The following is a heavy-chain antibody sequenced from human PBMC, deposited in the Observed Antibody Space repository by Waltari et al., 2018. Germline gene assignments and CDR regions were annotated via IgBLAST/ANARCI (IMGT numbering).Heavy chain of an antibody. D-gene: IGHD5-12*01. CDR1: GGFLMSYH. CDR2: ISDTGDT. Sequence: QVLLHEPGPGLVKPSETLSLTCSASGGFLMSYHWSWIRQPPGKGLEWIGSISDTGDTNFNPSLHSRVTMSVDTSKNQFSLKLSSLAPADTAVYYCTRGGGYSGFPLWGQGALVTVPS. V-gene: IGHV4-59*01. CDR3: TRGGGYSGFPL. J-gene: IGHJ4*02.